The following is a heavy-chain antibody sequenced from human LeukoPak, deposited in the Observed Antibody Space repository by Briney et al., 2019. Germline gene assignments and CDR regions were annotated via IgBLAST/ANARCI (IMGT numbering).Heavy chain of an antibody. V-gene: IGHV1-8*01. D-gene: IGHD2-15*01. CDR3: AREGYCSGGSCYYSYFDY. CDR1: GYTFTSYD. J-gene: IGHJ4*02. CDR2: MNPNSGNT. Sequence: ASVKVSCKASGYTFTSYDINWVRQATGQGLEWMGWMNPNSGNTGYAQKFQGRVTMTRNTSISTAYMELSSLRSEDTAVYYCAREGYCSGGSCYYSYFDYWGQGTWSPSPQ.